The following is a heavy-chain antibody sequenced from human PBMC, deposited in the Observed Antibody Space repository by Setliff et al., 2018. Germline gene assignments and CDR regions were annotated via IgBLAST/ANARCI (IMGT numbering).Heavy chain of an antibody. CDR1: GGSISSYY. CDR2: IYYSGST. V-gene: IGHV4-59*08. CDR3: ARGITSGGYWGQSFFYLDV. J-gene: IGHJ6*03. D-gene: IGHD3-22*01. Sequence: SETLSLTCTVSGGSISSYYWSWIRQPPGKGLEWMGYIYYSGSTNYNPSLKSRVTISIDASKKQFYLKLTSVTAADTAVYYCARGITSGGYWGQSFFYLDVWGRGTTVTVSS.